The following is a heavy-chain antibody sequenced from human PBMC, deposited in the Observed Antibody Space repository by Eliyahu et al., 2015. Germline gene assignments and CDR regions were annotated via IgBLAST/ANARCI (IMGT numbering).Heavy chain of an antibody. V-gene: IGHV3-74*01. CDR2: INIDGSTT. Sequence: EVQLVESGGGLVQPGGSXRLSCAASGFTFSSYWMHLVPQAPGKGLVGGSRINIDGSTTSYADSVKVRFTISRDNAKNTLYLQMNSLRAEDTAVYYCARGDGGYSVYWGQGTLVTVSS. D-gene: IGHD3-22*01. J-gene: IGHJ4*02. CDR3: ARGDGGYSVY. CDR1: GFTFSSYW.